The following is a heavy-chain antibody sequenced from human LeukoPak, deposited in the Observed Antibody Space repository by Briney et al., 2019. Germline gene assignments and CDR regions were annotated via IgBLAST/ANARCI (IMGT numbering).Heavy chain of an antibody. CDR3: ARLLRPGGRRGDAFDL. J-gene: IGHJ3*01. CDR2: FFDSGDS. Sequence: SETLSLTCDVSGGSISYHHWTWIRQPPGRGLEWIGYFFDSGDSNYNPSLKNRVSISIDMSNSQFSLTMTSVTAADTAMYFCARLLRPGGRRGDAFDLWGQGTMVTVSS. D-gene: IGHD3-10*01. V-gene: IGHV4-59*08. CDR1: GGSISYHH.